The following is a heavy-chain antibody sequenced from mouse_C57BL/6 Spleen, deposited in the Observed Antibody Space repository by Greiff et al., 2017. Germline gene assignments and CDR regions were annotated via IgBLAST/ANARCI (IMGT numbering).Heavy chain of an antibody. V-gene: IGHV1-64*01. Sequence: QVHVKQSGAELVKPGASVKLSCKASGYTFTSYWMHWVKQRPGQGLEWIGMIHPNSGSTNYNEKFKSKATLTVDKSSSTAYMQLSSLTSEDSAVYYCANYYGSSYAMDYWGQGTSVTVSS. J-gene: IGHJ4*01. CDR3: ANYYGSSYAMDY. CDR1: GYTFTSYW. CDR2: IHPNSGST. D-gene: IGHD1-1*01.